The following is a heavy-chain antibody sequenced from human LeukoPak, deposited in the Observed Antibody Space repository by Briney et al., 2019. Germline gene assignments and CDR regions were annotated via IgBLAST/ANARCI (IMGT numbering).Heavy chain of an antibody. CDR2: INLDGPEE. D-gene: IGHD3/OR15-3a*01. Sequence: GGSLRLSCAAAGVVFSTYWMTWVRQVPGKGLEWVAKINLDGPEEHYVVASLKGQFTISRDNAKNSLYLQMTSLRVEDTAVYYCASGRHDFLHWGQGNLVTVSS. J-gene: IGHJ4*02. CDR3: ASGRHDFLH. CDR1: GVVFSTYW. V-gene: IGHV3-7*01.